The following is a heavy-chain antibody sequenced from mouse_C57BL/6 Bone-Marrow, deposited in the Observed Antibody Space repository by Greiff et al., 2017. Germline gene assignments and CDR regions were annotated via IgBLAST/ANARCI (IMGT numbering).Heavy chain of an antibody. CDR3: ARSDLLLRYWYFDV. CDR1: GFSLSTFGMG. D-gene: IGHD1-1*01. V-gene: IGHV8-8*01. CDR2: LWWDDDK. J-gene: IGHJ1*03. Sequence: QVTLKVSGPGILQPSQTLSLPCSFSGFSLSTFGMGVGWIRQPSGKGLEWLAHLWWDDDKYYNPALKRRPTNSKDTSKHQVFLKMVNVDTADTASCYCARSDLLLRYWYFDVWGTGTTVTVSS.